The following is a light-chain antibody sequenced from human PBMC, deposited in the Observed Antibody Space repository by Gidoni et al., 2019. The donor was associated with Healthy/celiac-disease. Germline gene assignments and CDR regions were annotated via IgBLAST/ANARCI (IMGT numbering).Light chain of an antibody. V-gene: IGLV2-14*01. J-gene: IGLJ2*01. CDR1: SSDVGGYNY. CDR3: SSYTSSSTLVV. Sequence: QSALTHPAPVSVSPGQSLTISCTGTSSDVGGYNYVSWYQQHPGKAPKLMIYDVSNRPSGVSNRFSGSKSGNTASLTISGLQAEDEADYYCSSYTSSSTLVVFGGGTKLTVL. CDR2: DVS.